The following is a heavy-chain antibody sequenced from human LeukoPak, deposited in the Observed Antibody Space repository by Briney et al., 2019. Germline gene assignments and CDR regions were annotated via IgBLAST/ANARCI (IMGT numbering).Heavy chain of an antibody. CDR1: GGSISSGSYY. J-gene: IGHJ6*03. CDR2: IYTSGST. V-gene: IGHV4-61*02. CDR3: AREWAPVTLYMDV. D-gene: IGHD2-15*01. Sequence: SETLSLTCTVSGGSISSGSYYWSWIRQPAGKGLEWIGRIYTSGSTNYNPSLKSRVTISVDTSKNQFSLKLSSVTAADTAVYYCAREWAPVTLYMDVWGKGTTVTVSS.